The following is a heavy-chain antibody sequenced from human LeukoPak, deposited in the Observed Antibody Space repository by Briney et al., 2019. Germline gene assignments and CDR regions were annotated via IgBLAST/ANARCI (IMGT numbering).Heavy chain of an antibody. CDR3: ARKAVTGYYYYGMDV. J-gene: IGHJ6*02. Sequence: SETLSLTCTVSGGSISSYYWSWIRQPAGKGLEWIGRIYTSGSTNYNPSLKSRVTISVDTSKNQFSLKLSSVTAADTAVYYCARKAVTGYYYYGMDVWGQGTTVTVSS. V-gene: IGHV4-4*07. CDR1: GGSISSYY. D-gene: IGHD1-14*01. CDR2: IYTSGST.